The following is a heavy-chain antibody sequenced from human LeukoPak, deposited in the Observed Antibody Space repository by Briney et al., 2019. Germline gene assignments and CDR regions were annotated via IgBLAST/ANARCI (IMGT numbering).Heavy chain of an antibody. CDR1: GGTFISYA. Sequence: GASVKVSCKASGGTFISYAISWVRQAPGQGLEWMGGIIPIFGTANYAQKFQGRVTITADKSTSTAYMELSSLRSEDTAVYYCAILTPDIVATRSDYWGQGTLVTVSS. CDR3: AILTPDIVATRSDY. D-gene: IGHD5-12*01. CDR2: IIPIFGTA. V-gene: IGHV1-69*06. J-gene: IGHJ4*02.